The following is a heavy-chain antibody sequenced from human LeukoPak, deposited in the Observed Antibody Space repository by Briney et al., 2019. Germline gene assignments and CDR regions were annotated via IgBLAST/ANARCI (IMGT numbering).Heavy chain of an antibody. V-gene: IGHV3-23*01. D-gene: IGHD3-3*01. Sequence: GGSLRLSCAASGFTFSSYAMTWVRQALGEGLGWVSAISPSGGDTYYADSVQGRFSVSRDDSKNTLYLQMNSLRAEDTAVYYCARTIFGVTHGFDIWGQGTMVTVSS. J-gene: IGHJ3*02. CDR3: ARTIFGVTHGFDI. CDR2: ISPSGGDT. CDR1: GFTFSSYA.